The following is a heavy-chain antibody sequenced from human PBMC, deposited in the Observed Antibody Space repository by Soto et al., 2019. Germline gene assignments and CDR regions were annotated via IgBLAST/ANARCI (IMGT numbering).Heavy chain of an antibody. V-gene: IGHV4-39*01. D-gene: IGHD1-7*01. CDR1: GGSISSSSYY. J-gene: IGHJ5*02. Sequence: SETLSLTCTVSGGSISSSSYYWGWIRQPPGKGLEWIGSIYFSGSTYYNPSLKSRVTISVDTSKNQFSLKLSSVTAADTAVYYCARLGNWNYPFDPWGQGTLVTVSS. CDR3: ARLGNWNYPFDP. CDR2: IYFSGST.